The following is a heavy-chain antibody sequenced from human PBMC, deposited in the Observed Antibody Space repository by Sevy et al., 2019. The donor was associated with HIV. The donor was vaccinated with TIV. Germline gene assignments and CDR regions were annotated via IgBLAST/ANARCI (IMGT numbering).Heavy chain of an antibody. CDR2: ISAYNGNT. Sequence: ASVKVSCKASGYTFTSYGISWVRQAPGQGLEWMGWISAYNGNTNYAQKLQGRVTMTTDTSTSTAYMELRSRRSDDTAVYYCARYIVLTSGRDWFDPWGQGTLVTVSS. D-gene: IGHD2-8*01. CDR1: GYTFTSYG. V-gene: IGHV1-18*04. CDR3: ARYIVLTSGRDWFDP. J-gene: IGHJ5*02.